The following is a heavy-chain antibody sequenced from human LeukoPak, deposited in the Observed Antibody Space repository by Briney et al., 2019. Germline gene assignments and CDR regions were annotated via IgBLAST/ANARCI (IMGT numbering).Heavy chain of an antibody. D-gene: IGHD6-19*01. V-gene: IGHV3-21*01. CDR2: ISSSSSYI. Sequence: GGSLRLSCAASGFTFSSYSMNWVRQAPGKGLEWVSSISSSSSYIYYADSVEGRFTISRDNAKNSLYLQMNSLRAEDTAVYYCARGLIAVAGTSFDYWGQGTLVTVSS. CDR3: ARGLIAVAGTSFDY. J-gene: IGHJ4*02. CDR1: GFTFSSYS.